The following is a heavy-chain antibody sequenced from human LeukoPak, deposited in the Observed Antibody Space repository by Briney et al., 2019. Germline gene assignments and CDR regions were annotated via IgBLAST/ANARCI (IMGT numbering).Heavy chain of an antibody. CDR2: ISSSSTTI. CDR3: AKSHFEYYFDY. CDR1: EFTFSTYS. J-gene: IGHJ4*02. Sequence: GGSLRLSCAAAEFTFSTYSMSWVRQAPGKGLEWVSYISSSSTTIYYADSVKGRFTISRDNSKNTLYLQMNSLRAEDTAVYYCAKSHFEYYFDYWGQGTLVTVSS. V-gene: IGHV3-48*01.